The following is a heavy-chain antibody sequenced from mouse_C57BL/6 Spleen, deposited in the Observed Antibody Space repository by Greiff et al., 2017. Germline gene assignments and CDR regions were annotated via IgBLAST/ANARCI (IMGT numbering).Heavy chain of an antibody. D-gene: IGHD1-1*01. V-gene: IGHV1-64*01. Sequence: QVQLQQPGAELVKPGASVKLSCKASGYTFTSYWMHWVKQRPGQGLEWIGMIHPKSGSTNYNEKFKSKATLTADKYSSTAYMQLSILTSAYSAVYYCARSSTVVAPGFGYWGQGTTLTVSS. CDR3: ARSSTVVAPGFGY. CDR1: GYTFTSYW. CDR2: IHPKSGST. J-gene: IGHJ2*01.